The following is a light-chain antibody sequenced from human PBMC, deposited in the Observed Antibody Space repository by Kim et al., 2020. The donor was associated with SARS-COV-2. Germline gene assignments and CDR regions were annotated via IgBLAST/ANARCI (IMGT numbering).Light chain of an antibody. CDR2: GKN. J-gene: IGLJ3*02. Sequence: SSELTQDPAVSVALGQTVRITCQGDSLRSYYASWYQQKPGQAPVLVIYGKNNRPSGIPDRFSGSSSGNTASLTTTGAQAKDEADYYCNSRDSSGNHLVFG. CDR1: SLRSYY. V-gene: IGLV3-19*01. CDR3: NSRDSSGNHLV.